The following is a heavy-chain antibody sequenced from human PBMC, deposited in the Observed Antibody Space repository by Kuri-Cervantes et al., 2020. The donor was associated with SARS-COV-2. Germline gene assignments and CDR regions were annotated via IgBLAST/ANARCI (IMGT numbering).Heavy chain of an antibody. CDR2: ISYDGSNK. J-gene: IGHJ3*02. V-gene: IGHV3-30-3*01. Sequence: GGSLRLSCAASGFTFSSYWMSWVRQAPGKGLEWVAVISYDGSNKYYADSVKGRFTISRDNSKNTLYLQMNSLRAEDTAVYYCARECTLECLDAFDIWGQGTMVTVSS. CDR3: ARECTLECLDAFDI. D-gene: IGHD5/OR15-5a*01. CDR1: GFTFSSYW.